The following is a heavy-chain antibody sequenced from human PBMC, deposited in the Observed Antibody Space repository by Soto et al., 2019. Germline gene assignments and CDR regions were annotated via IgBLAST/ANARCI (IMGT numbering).Heavy chain of an antibody. CDR2: IHHSVST. D-gene: IGHD1-26*01. Sequence: SEPLPLTCAVSGDSISSGGSISTGGYSWSWIRQPPGEGLEWIGYIHHSVSTYYNPSLKMRVTMSVDRSSSHFSLELSSVTAADTAVYYCARGLISGSHYSGGWYYFDSWGQGTQVTVSS. CDR3: ARGLISGSHYSGGWYYFDS. J-gene: IGHJ4*02. V-gene: IGHV4-30-2*01. CDR1: GDSISSGGSISTGGYS.